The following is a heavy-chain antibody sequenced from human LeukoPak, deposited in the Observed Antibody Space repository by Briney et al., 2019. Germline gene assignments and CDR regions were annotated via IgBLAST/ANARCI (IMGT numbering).Heavy chain of an antibody. Sequence: SETLSLTCSVSGGSISSYYWSWIRQPPGKGLEWIGYIYYSGSTNYNPSLKSRVTISVDTSKNQFSLKLSSVTAADTAVYYCARRYCSGGSCYTPAPHFDYWGQGTLVTVSS. J-gene: IGHJ4*02. CDR3: ARRYCSGGSCYTPAPHFDY. D-gene: IGHD2-15*01. V-gene: IGHV4-59*01. CDR1: GGSISSYY. CDR2: IYYSGST.